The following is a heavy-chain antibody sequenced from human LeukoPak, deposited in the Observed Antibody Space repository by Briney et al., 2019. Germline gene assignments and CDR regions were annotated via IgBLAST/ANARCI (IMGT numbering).Heavy chain of an antibody. V-gene: IGHV4-59*11. Sequence: SETLSLTCTVSGGSISGQYWSWIRQPPGKGLEWIGEIYYSGGTKYNPSLERRVTISLDTSKNQFSLRLTSMTTADTAVYYCARDSSRAFDIWGQGTMVTVSS. CDR3: ARDSSRAFDI. D-gene: IGHD6-13*01. J-gene: IGHJ3*02. CDR2: IYYSGGT. CDR1: GGSISGQY.